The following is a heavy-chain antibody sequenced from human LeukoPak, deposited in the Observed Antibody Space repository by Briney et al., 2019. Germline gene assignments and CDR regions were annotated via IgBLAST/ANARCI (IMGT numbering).Heavy chain of an antibody. CDR3: ARDRGSTGYYYLDS. D-gene: IGHD6-19*01. J-gene: IGHJ4*02. CDR1: GGPITEYY. Sequence: PSETLSLTCSVSGGPITEYYWSWIRQPPGKGLEWIEYIYHTGSTNYSPSLKSRVTMSVDASRNQFSLKLVSVTAADTAVYYCARDRGSTGYYYLDSWGQGILVTVSS. CDR2: IYHTGST. V-gene: IGHV4-59*01.